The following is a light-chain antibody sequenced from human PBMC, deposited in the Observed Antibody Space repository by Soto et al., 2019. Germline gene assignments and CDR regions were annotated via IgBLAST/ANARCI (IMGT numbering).Light chain of an antibody. CDR2: VYSDGSH. CDR1: SGHSSYA. V-gene: IGLV4-69*01. J-gene: IGLJ2*01. Sequence: QLVLTQSPSASASLGASVKLTCTLSSGHSSYAIAWHQQQPEKGPRYLMKVYSDGSHSKGDGIPDRFSGSSSGAERYLTIASLQSEDEADYYCQAWGTGIQVVFGGGTKLTVL. CDR3: QAWGTGIQVV.